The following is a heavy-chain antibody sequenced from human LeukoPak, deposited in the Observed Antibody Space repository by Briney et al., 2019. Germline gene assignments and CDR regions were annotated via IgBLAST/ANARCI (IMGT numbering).Heavy chain of an antibody. CDR3: ARRGITISGVLVYHYSGLDV. J-gene: IGHJ6*02. CDR2: IKDDGSEK. Sequence: PGGSLRLSCAGSGFTFSSHWMNWVRQAPGKGLEWVASIKDDGSEKHFLDSVNGRYAISRDNAKNSLYLQMSSLSAEDTAVYYCARRGITISGVLVYHYSGLDVWGQGTTVTVSS. V-gene: IGHV3-7*02. CDR1: GFTFSSHW. D-gene: IGHD3-3*01.